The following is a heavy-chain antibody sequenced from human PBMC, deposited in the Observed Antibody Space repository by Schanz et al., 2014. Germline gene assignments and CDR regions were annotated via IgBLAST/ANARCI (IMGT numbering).Heavy chain of an antibody. CDR2: ISASGGTT. D-gene: IGHD3-10*01. Sequence: EVQLLESGGGLVQPGGSLRLSCAASGFTFSSYAMSWVRQIPGKGLEWVSAISASGGTTYYTDSVKGRFTFSRDNSKSTLYLQMNSLRAEDTALYYCAKGRFGELSAFDIWGQGTMVTVSS. J-gene: IGHJ3*02. CDR3: AKGRFGELSAFDI. V-gene: IGHV3-23*01. CDR1: GFTFSSYA.